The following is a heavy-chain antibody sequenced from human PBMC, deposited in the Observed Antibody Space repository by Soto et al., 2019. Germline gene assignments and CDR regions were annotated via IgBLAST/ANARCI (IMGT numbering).Heavy chain of an antibody. V-gene: IGHV4-34*01. Sequence: PSESLYLTCAVYGGSFSVLYWGWIRQPPGKGLEWIGEINHSGSTNQNPYLKSRLSISVDTSKNQFSLKLRSVTAADTAVYYCARGIKIIVAPGKYSFDSWGQGTLVTVSS. CDR1: GGSFSVLY. CDR2: INHSGST. J-gene: IGHJ4*02. CDR3: ARGIKIIVAPGKYSFDS. D-gene: IGHD5-12*01.